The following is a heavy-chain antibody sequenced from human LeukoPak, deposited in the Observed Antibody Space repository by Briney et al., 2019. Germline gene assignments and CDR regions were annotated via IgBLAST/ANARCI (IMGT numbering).Heavy chain of an antibody. CDR1: GFTFSSYA. J-gene: IGHJ4*02. CDR2: ISGSGGST. CDR3: AKGGYSSLVYFDY. D-gene: IGHD6-13*01. V-gene: IGHV3-23*01. Sequence: PGGSLRLSCAASGFTFSSYAMSWVCQAPGKGLEWVSAISGSGGSTYYADSVKGRFTISRDNSKNTLYLPMNSLRAEDTAVYYCAKGGYSSLVYFDYWGQGTLVTVSS.